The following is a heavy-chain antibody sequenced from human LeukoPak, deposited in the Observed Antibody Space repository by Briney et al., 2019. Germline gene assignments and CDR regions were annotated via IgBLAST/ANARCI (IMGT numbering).Heavy chain of an antibody. J-gene: IGHJ3*02. Sequence: GGSLRLSCAASGFTFRIYDMNWVRQAPGKGLEWVSYISSSGSTRSYADSVQGRFTISRDNAKNSLSLQMNSLRAEDTAVYYCARVAWRAFDIWSHGTMVTVSS. D-gene: IGHD5-12*01. CDR3: ARVAWRAFDI. CDR2: ISSSGSTR. V-gene: IGHV3-48*03. CDR1: GFTFRIYD.